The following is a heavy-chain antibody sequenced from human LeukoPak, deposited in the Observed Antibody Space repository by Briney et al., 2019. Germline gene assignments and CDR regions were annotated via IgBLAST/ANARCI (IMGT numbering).Heavy chain of an antibody. D-gene: IGHD2-2*01. V-gene: IGHV4-34*01. CDR1: GGSFSGYY. CDR3: ARRGRLLSYYYYYMDV. J-gene: IGHJ6*03. Sequence: SETLSLTCAVYGGSFSGYYWSWIRQPPGKGLEWIGEINHSGSTNYNPSLKSRVTISVDTSKNQFSLKLSSVTAADTAVYYCARRGRLLSYYYYYMDVWGKGTTVTISS. CDR2: INHSGST.